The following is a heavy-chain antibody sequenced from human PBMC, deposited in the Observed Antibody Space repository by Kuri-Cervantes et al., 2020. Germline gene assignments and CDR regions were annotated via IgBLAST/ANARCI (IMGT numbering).Heavy chain of an antibody. CDR2: FDPEDGET. J-gene: IGHJ5*02. CDR3: ATPYCSSTSCPYNWFDP. Sequence: ASVKVSCKVSGYTLTELSMHWVRQAPGKGLEWMGGFDPEDGETIYAQKFQGRVTMTEDTSTDTAYMELSSLRSDDTAVYYCATPYCSSTSCPYNWFDPWGQGTLVTVSS. D-gene: IGHD2-2*01. V-gene: IGHV1-24*01. CDR1: GYTLTELS.